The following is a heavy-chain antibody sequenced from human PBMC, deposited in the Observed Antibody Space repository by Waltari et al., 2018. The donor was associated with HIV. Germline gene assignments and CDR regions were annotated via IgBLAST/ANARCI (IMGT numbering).Heavy chain of an antibody. J-gene: IGHJ4*02. CDR3: ARGGGIAARPFDY. D-gene: IGHD6-6*01. Sequence: EVQLVESGGGLVKPGGSLRLSCAASGFTFSSYSMNWVRQAPGKGLEWVSSIISSSSYIYYADSVKGRFTISRDNAKNSLYLQMNSLRAEDTAVYYCARGGGIAARPFDYWGQGTLVTVSS. CDR2: IISSSSYI. CDR1: GFTFSSYS. V-gene: IGHV3-21*01.